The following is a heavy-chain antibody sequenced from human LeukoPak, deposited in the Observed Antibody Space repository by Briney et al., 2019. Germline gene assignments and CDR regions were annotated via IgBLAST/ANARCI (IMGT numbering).Heavy chain of an antibody. J-gene: IGHJ6*04. CDR2: ISYDGSNK. D-gene: IGHD6-6*01. CDR3: AREYSSSDV. V-gene: IGHV3-30-3*01. CDR1: GFTFSSYA. Sequence: GGSLRLSCAASGFTFSSYAMHWVRQAPGKGLEWVAVISYDGSNKYYADSVKGRFTISRDNSKNTLYLQMNSLRAEDTAVYYCAREYSSSDVWGKGTTVTVPS.